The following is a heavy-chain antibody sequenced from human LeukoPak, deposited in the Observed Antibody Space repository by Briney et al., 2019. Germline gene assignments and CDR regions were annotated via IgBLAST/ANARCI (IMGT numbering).Heavy chain of an antibody. CDR1: GFTVSNNY. CDR3: ARRDAHNRRDY. D-gene: IGHD5-24*01. Sequence: GGSLRLSCVVSGFTVSNNYMSWVRQAPRKGLEWVSLIYSVGSTYYADSVKGRFTISRDNSKNTVYLQMNSLRAEDTAMYYCARRDAHNRRDYWGQGTLVTVSS. CDR2: IYSVGST. J-gene: IGHJ4*02. V-gene: IGHV3-53*01.